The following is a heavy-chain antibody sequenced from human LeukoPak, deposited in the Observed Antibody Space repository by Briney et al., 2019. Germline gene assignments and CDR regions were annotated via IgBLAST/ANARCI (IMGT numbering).Heavy chain of an antibody. Sequence: GGSLRLSCAASGFTFSSYSMNWVRQAPGKGLDWVSYISSSSSTIYYADSVKGRFTISRDNAKNSLYLQMNSLRDEDTAVYYCARDKLYSSGWYYGMDVWGQGTTVTVSS. D-gene: IGHD6-19*01. J-gene: IGHJ6*02. V-gene: IGHV3-48*02. CDR1: GFTFSSYS. CDR3: ARDKLYSSGWYYGMDV. CDR2: ISSSSSTI.